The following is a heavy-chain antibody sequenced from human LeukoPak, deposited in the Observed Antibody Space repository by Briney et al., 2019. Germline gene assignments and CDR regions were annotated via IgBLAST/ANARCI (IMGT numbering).Heavy chain of an antibody. CDR1: GYSISSGYY. CDR3: ASSYCSSTSCYEYWFDP. J-gene: IGHJ5*02. D-gene: IGHD2-2*01. Sequence: SETLSLTCTVSGYSISSGYYWGWIRPPPGKGLEWIGSIYHSGSTYYNPSLKSRVTISVDTSKNQFSLKLSSVTAADTAVYYCASSYCSSTSCYEYWFDPWGQGTLVTVSS. V-gene: IGHV4-38-2*02. CDR2: IYHSGST.